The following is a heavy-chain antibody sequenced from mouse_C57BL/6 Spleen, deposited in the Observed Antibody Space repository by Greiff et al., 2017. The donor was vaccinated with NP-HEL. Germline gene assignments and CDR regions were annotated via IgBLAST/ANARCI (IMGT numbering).Heavy chain of an antibody. CDR3: ARAYGYDVGFAY. D-gene: IGHD2-2*01. V-gene: IGHV3-6*01. J-gene: IGHJ3*01. Sequence: DVKLQESGPGLVKPSQSLSLTCSVTGYSITSGYYWNWIRQFPGNKLEWMGYISYDGSNNYNPSLKNRISITRDTSKNQFFLKLNSVTTEDTATYYCARAYGYDVGFAYWGQGTLVTVSA. CDR1: GYSITSGYY. CDR2: ISYDGSN.